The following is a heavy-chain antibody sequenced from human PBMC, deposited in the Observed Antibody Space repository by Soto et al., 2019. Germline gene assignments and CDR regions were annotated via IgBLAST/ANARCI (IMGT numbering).Heavy chain of an antibody. CDR2: IDWDDDK. V-gene: IGHV2-70*01. CDR3: ARVWNYDILTGYYLFDY. J-gene: IGHJ4*02. D-gene: IGHD3-9*01. Sequence: SGPTLVNPTQTLTLTCTFSGFSLSTSGMCVSWIRQPPGKALEWLALIDWDDDKYYSTSLKTRLTISKDTSKNQVVLTMTNMDPVDTATYYCARVWNYDILTGYYLFDYWGQGXLVTVSS. CDR1: GFSLSTSGMC.